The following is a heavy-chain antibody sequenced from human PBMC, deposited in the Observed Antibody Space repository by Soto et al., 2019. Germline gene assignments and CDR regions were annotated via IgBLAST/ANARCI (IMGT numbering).Heavy chain of an antibody. Sequence: GGSVRLSCAASGFTFSSYAMSWVRQAPGKGLEWVSAISGSGGSTYYADSVKGRFTISRDNSKNTLYLQMNSLRAEDTAVYYCAKGRCSGGSFYVPSYYYMDIWGKETTVTVSS. CDR2: ISGSGGST. J-gene: IGHJ6*03. CDR1: GFTFSSYA. CDR3: AKGRCSGGSFYVPSYYYMDI. D-gene: IGHD2-15*01. V-gene: IGHV3-23*01.